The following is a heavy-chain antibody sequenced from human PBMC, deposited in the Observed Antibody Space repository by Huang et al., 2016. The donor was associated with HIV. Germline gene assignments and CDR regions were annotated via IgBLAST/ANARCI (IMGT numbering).Heavy chain of an antibody. V-gene: IGHV4-39*01. D-gene: IGHD1-20*01. CDR2: IYYSGNI. CDR1: GSSISSSYY. J-gene: IGHJ4*02. CDR3: ARPLTGTTALGY. Sequence: QLQLQESGPGLVKPSETLSLTCTVSGSSISSSYYWGLIRQPPGKGLEWIGNIYYSGNISYNPSLKSRVTISVDTSKNHIALKVDSVTAADTAVYYCARPLTGTTALGYWGQGTLVTVSS.